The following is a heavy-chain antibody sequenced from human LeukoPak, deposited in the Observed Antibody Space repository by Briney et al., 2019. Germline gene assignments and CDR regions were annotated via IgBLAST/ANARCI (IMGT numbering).Heavy chain of an antibody. V-gene: IGHV3-64D*06. Sequence: GGSLRLSCAASGFTFSSYWMHWVRQAPGKGLEFVSAITNDGGNTYYADSVKGRFTISRDNSKNTVYLQMSSLRAEDTAVYYCVIVRGYFDSSGSDYWGQGTLVTVSS. CDR2: ITNDGGNT. D-gene: IGHD3-9*01. CDR1: GFTFSSYW. CDR3: VIVRGYFDSSGSDY. J-gene: IGHJ4*02.